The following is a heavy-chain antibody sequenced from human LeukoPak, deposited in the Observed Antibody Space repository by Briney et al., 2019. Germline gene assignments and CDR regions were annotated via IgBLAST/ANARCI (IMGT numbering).Heavy chain of an antibody. D-gene: IGHD6-19*01. J-gene: IGHJ4*02. CDR1: GGSISTYY. CDR3: ARDIGIVVTIDY. V-gene: IGHV4-59*12. CDR2: IYHSGST. Sequence: SETLSLTCTVSGGSISTYYWSWIRQPPGKGLEWIGYIYHSGSTKYNPSLKSRVTISVDTSKNQFSLKLSSVTAADTAVYYCARDIGIVVTIDYWGQGTLVTVSS.